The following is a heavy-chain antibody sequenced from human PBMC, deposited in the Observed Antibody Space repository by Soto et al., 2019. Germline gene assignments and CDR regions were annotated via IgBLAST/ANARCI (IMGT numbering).Heavy chain of an antibody. J-gene: IGHJ6*02. D-gene: IGHD6-6*01. V-gene: IGHV5-10-1*01. CDR2: IDPSDSYT. CDR3: ARWAARAYYYGMGV. CDR1: GYTFTSYY. Sequence: GESLKISCEGSGYTFTSYYITWARQLPGKGLEWMGRIDPSDSYTTYNPSFRGHVTISADKSIRTAYLQWSSLKASDTAMYYCARWAARAYYYGMGVWGQGTTVTVSS.